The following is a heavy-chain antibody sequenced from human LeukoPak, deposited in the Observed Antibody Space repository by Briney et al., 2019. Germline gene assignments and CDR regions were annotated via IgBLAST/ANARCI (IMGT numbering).Heavy chain of an antibody. CDR3: ATVAGDCSGGRCYLLRFDY. CDR2: VKLDGSTK. CDR1: GFTFSSYA. V-gene: IGHV3-7*01. J-gene: IGHJ4*02. Sequence: GGSLRLSCAASGFTFSSYAMSWVRQAPGKGLEWVANVKLDGSTKDYVDSVKGRFTVSRDNAKNSLYLQMNSLRGDDTAVYYCATVAGDCSGGRCYLLRFDYWGQGTLVTVSS. D-gene: IGHD2-15*01.